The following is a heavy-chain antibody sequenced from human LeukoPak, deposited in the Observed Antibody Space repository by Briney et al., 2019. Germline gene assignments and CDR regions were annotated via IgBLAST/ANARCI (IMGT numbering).Heavy chain of an antibody. CDR2: IKPDGSNK. J-gene: IGHJ6*03. Sequence: GGSLRLSCAASGFTFSNYWMTWVRQVPGKGLEWVANIKPDGSNKYYADSVKGRFTISRDNSKNTLYLQMNSLRAEDTAVYYCAKESTFGGVGMDVWGKGTTVTISS. D-gene: IGHD3-16*01. CDR3: AKESTFGGVGMDV. V-gene: IGHV3-7*01. CDR1: GFTFSNYW.